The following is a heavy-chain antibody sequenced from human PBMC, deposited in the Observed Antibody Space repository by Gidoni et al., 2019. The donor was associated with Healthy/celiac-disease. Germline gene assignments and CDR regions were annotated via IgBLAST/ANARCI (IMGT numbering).Heavy chain of an antibody. CDR2: ISSSGSTI. J-gene: IGHJ3*02. Sequence: EVQLVESGGGLVQPGGSLRLSCAASGFTFSSYEMKWVRQAPGKGLEWVSYISSSGSTIYYADSVKGRFTISRDNAKNSLYLQMNSLRAEDTAVYYCARDWDYCSGGSCYSYRSAFDIWGQGTMVTVSS. CDR1: GFTFSSYE. V-gene: IGHV3-48*03. CDR3: ARDWDYCSGGSCYSYRSAFDI. D-gene: IGHD2-15*01.